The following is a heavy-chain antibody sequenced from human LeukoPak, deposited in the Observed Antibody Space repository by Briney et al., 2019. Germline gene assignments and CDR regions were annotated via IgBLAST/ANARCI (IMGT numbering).Heavy chain of an antibody. D-gene: IGHD6-25*01. J-gene: IGHJ4*02. CDR3: ARTTSFTASGYDY. Sequence: ASVKVSCKASGYTFTNNHINWVRQATGQGLEWMGWMNPNNGDSGYAQKFQGRVTITRDTSISTSYMELRSLRAGDTAVYFCARTTSFTASGYDYWGQGTLVTVSS. V-gene: IGHV1-8*03. CDR1: GYTFTNNH. CDR2: MNPNNGDS.